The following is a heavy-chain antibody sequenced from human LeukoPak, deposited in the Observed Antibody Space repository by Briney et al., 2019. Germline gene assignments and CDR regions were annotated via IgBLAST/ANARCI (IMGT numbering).Heavy chain of an antibody. CDR1: GYTFTSYY. V-gene: IGHV1-46*01. J-gene: IGHJ6*02. Sequence: ASVKVSCKASGYTFTSYYMHWVRQAPGQGLEWMGIINPSGGSTSYAQKFQGRVSMTRDMSTSTVYMDLSSLRSEDTAVYYCARALYYFGSGSYSGYYGMDVWGQGTTVTVSS. CDR3: ARALYYFGSGSYSGYYGMDV. D-gene: IGHD3-10*01. CDR2: INPSGGST.